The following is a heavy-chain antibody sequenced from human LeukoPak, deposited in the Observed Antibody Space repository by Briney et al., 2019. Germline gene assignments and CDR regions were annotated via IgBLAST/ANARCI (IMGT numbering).Heavy chain of an antibody. CDR2: ISGSGGST. D-gene: IGHD1-26*01. V-gene: IGHV3-23*01. J-gene: IGHJ6*02. CDR1: GFTFTIYA. Sequence: GGSLRLSCAASGFTFTIYAMSWVRQAPGKGLEWGSAISGSGGSTHYADSVKGRFTIPRDNSKNTLYLQMNSLRAEDTAVYYCAKDRPASGPWGYYYVMDVWGQGTTVTVFS. CDR3: AKDRPASGPWGYYYVMDV.